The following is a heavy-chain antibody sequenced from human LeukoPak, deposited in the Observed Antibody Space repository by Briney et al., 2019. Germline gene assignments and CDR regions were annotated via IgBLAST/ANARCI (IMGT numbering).Heavy chain of an antibody. CDR1: GFTFSSYA. Sequence: GGSLRLSCSASGFTFSSYAMHWVRQAPGKGLEYVSAISSNGGSTYYADSVKGRFTISRGNSKNTLYLQMSSLRAEDTAVYYCVKGDRVVGPFLMITFGGAKYYFDYWGQGTLVTVSS. V-gene: IGHV3-64D*06. D-gene: IGHD3-16*01. CDR3: VKGDRVVGPFLMITFGGAKYYFDY. J-gene: IGHJ4*02. CDR2: ISSNGGST.